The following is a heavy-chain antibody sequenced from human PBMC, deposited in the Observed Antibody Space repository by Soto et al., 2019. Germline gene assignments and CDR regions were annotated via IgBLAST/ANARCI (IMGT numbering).Heavy chain of an antibody. CDR2: IYHSGST. V-gene: IGHV4-38-2*02. CDR1: GYSISSGYY. Sequence: PSETLSLTCAVSGYSISSGYYWGWIRRPPGKGLEWIGSIYHSGSTYYNPSLKSRVTISVDTSKNQFSLKLSSVTAADTAVYYCARDRDGIAVAGGQFDYWGQGTLVTVSS. J-gene: IGHJ4*02. CDR3: ARDRDGIAVAGGQFDY. D-gene: IGHD6-19*01.